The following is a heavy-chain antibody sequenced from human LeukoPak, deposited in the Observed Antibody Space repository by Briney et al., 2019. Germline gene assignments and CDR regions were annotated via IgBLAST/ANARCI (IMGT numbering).Heavy chain of an antibody. CDR1: GGSISSYY. Sequence: SETLSLTCTVSGGSISSYYWSWIRQPPGKGLEWIGYIYYSGSTNYNPSLKSRVTISVDTSKNQFSLKLSSVTAADTAVYYCARDSDYWGQGTLVTVSS. CDR3: ARDSDY. V-gene: IGHV4-59*01. J-gene: IGHJ4*02. CDR2: IYYSGST.